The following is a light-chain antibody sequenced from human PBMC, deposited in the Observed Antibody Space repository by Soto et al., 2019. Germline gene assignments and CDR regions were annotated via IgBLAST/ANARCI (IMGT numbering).Light chain of an antibody. CDR1: QSVSTK. CDR3: QQYNNWPRIT. J-gene: IGKJ5*01. Sequence: EIVMTQSPATLSVSPGERATLSCRASQSVSTKSAWYQQKPGQAPRILIYDASTRATAIPDRFSGSGSGPVFTLTISSLQSEDFAVYYCQQYNNWPRITFGQGTRLEIK. CDR2: DAS. V-gene: IGKV3-15*01.